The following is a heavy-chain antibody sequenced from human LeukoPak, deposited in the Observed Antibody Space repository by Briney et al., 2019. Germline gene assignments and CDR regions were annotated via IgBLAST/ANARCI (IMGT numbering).Heavy chain of an antibody. Sequence: ASVKVSCKASGYTFTGYYMHWVRQAPGQGLEWMGWINPNSGGTNYAQKFQGRVTMTRDTSISTAYMELSRLRSDDTAVYYSASGPVGATRVGNYWGQGTLVTVSS. V-gene: IGHV1-2*02. D-gene: IGHD1-26*01. CDR3: ASGPVGATRVGNY. CDR1: GYTFTGYY. J-gene: IGHJ4*02. CDR2: INPNSGGT.